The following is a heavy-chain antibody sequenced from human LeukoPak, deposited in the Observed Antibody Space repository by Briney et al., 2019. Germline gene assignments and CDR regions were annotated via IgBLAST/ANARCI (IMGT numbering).Heavy chain of an antibody. D-gene: IGHD1-26*01. V-gene: IGHV3-7*01. CDR3: ARDRVGGSYNY. J-gene: IGHJ4*02. Sequence: PGGSLRLSCAASGFTFSSYWMSWVRQAPGKGLEWVANIKEDGSQKTYVDSVKGRFTISRDNAKSSLYLQMSSLRVEDTAVYYCARDRVGGSYNYWGQGTLVTVSA. CDR2: IKEDGSQK. CDR1: GFTFSSYW.